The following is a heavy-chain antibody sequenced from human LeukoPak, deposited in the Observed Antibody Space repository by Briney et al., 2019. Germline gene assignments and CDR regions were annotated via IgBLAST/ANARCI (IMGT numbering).Heavy chain of an antibody. J-gene: IGHJ4*02. CDR1: GFTFSSYS. V-gene: IGHV3-21*01. Sequence: GGSLRLSCAASGFTFSSYSMNWVRQAPGEGLEWVSSISSSSSYIYYADSVKGRFTISRDNAKNSLYLQMNSLRAEDTAVYYCAREPPRKVGATTDFDYWGQGTLVTVSS. CDR3: AREPPRKVGATTDFDY. D-gene: IGHD1-26*01. CDR2: ISSSSSYI.